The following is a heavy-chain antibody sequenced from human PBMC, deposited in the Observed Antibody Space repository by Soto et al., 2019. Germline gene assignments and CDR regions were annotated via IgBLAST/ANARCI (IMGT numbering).Heavy chain of an antibody. CDR1: GGSINSYW. D-gene: IGHD3-10*01. Sequence: PETLSLTCSVSGGSINSYWWSWIRQPAGKGLEWIGRVYSSGTTDYNPSLNSRATMSVETSKNQFSLKLSSVTAADTAVYYCARDIGSYAYGEGYWGQGIQVTATS. V-gene: IGHV4-4*07. J-gene: IGHJ4*02. CDR3: ARDIGSYAYGEGY. CDR2: VYSSGTT.